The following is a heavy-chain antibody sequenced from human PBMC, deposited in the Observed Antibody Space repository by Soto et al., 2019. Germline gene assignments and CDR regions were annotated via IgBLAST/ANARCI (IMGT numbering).Heavy chain of an antibody. CDR3: ARQRPTDGRWEFANYYGMDV. J-gene: IGHJ6*02. Sequence: SETLSLTCTVSGGSINTFYWSWVRQPAGKGLEWIGRIFSSGSTSFNPSLESRVAMSVDTSKNQFSLKLSSVTAADTAVYYCARQRPTDGRWEFANYYGMDVWGQGTPVTVSS. CDR1: GGSINTFY. V-gene: IGHV4-4*07. CDR2: IFSSGST. D-gene: IGHD1-26*01.